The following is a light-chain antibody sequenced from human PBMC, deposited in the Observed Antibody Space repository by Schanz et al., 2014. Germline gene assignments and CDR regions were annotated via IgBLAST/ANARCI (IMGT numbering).Light chain of an antibody. CDR2: NND. CDR1: SSNIGSNT. J-gene: IGLJ2*01. Sequence: QSVLTQPPSASGPPGQRVTISCSGSSSNIGSNTVDWYQQLPGTAPRLLIYNNDQRPSGVPDRFSGSKSATSASLAISGLRSEDEADYYCAAWDDSLGVVFGGGTKLTVL. CDR3: AAWDDSLGVV. V-gene: IGLV1-47*02.